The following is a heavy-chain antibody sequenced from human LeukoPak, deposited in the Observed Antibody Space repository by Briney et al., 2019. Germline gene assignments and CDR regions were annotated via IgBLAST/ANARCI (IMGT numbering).Heavy chain of an antibody. CDR3: ARRYCSSTSCLFDY. CDR2: ISSSGSTI. Sequence: GGSLRLSCAASGFTFSSYEMNWGRQAPGKGLEWVSYISSSGSTIYYADSVKGRFTISRDNAKNSLYLQMNSLRAEDTAVYYCARRYCSSTSCLFDYWGQGTLVIVSS. CDR1: GFTFSSYE. V-gene: IGHV3-48*03. D-gene: IGHD2-2*01. J-gene: IGHJ4*02.